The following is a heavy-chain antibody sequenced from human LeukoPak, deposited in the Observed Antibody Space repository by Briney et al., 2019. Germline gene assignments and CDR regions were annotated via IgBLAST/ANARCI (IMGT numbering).Heavy chain of an antibody. V-gene: IGHV3-23*01. J-gene: IGHJ4*02. Sequence: GGSLRLSCAVSGLTFSSSWMDWVRQAPGKGLEWVSAISGSGGSTYYADSVKGRFTISRDNSKNTLYLQMNSLRAEDTAVYYCAKGVCSGGSCYSPLDYWGQGTLVTVSS. CDR3: AKGVCSGGSCYSPLDY. D-gene: IGHD2-15*01. CDR2: ISGSGGST. CDR1: GLTFSSSW.